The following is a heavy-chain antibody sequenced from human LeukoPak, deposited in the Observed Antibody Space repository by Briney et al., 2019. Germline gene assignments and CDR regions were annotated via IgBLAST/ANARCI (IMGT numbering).Heavy chain of an antibody. CDR3: ARDYSSRWPYTFDN. CDR2: THDSGNS. D-gene: IGHD6-13*01. Sequence: PSETLSLTCTVSGGSITNNYWAWIRQPPGKGLEWIGYTHDSGNSNYNPSLRSRVTISIDTSKNQFSLKLTSVTAADTAVYYCARDYSSRWPYTFDNWGQGALVTVSS. J-gene: IGHJ4*02. V-gene: IGHV4-59*13. CDR1: GGSITNNY.